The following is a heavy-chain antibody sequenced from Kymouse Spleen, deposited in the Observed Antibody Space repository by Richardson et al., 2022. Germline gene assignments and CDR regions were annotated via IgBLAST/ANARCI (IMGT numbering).Heavy chain of an antibody. CDR1: GGSISSSSYY. CDR2: IYYSGST. CDR3: ARHKLELRAFDI. V-gene: IGHV4-39*01. J-gene: IGHJ3*02. Sequence: QLQLQESGPGLVKPSETLSLTCTVSGGSISSSSYYWGWIRQPPGKGLEWIGSIYYSGSTYYNPSLKSRVTISVDTSKNQFSLKLSSVTAADTAVYYCARHKLELRAFDIWGQGTMVTVSS. D-gene: IGHD1-7*01.